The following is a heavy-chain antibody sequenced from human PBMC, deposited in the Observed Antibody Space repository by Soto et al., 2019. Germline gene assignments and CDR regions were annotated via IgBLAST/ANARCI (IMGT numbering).Heavy chain of an antibody. D-gene: IGHD1-7*01. V-gene: IGHV2-5*02. CDR3: AHRSITGTTMAFDI. Sequence: PTLVNPTQTLTLTCTFSGFSLSTSGVGVGWIRQPPGKALEWLALIYWDDDKRYSPSLKSRLTITKDTSKNQVVPTMTNMDPVDTATYYCAHRSITGTTMAFDIWGQGTMVTVSS. CDR2: IYWDDDK. CDR1: GFSLSTSGVG. J-gene: IGHJ3*02.